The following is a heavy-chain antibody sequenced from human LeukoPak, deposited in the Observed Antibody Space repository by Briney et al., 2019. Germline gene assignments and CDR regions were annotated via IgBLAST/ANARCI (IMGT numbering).Heavy chain of an antibody. CDR3: ARSGWGLLDY. J-gene: IGHJ4*02. CDR1: GFTVSSNY. CDR2: IYSGGST. Sequence: GGSLRLSCAAPGFTVSSNYMSWVRQAPGKGLEWVSVIYSGGSTYYADSVKGRFTISRDNSKNTLYLQMNSLRAEDTAVYYCARSGWGLLDYWGQGTLVTVSS. V-gene: IGHV3-53*01. D-gene: IGHD3-10*01.